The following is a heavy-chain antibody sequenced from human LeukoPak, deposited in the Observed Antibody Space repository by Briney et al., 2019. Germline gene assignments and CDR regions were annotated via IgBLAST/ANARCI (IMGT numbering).Heavy chain of an antibody. Sequence: GGSLRLSCAASGLTFSSYSMNWVRQAPGKGLEWVSYISSSSSTIYYADSVKGRFTISRDNAKNSLYLQMNSLRDEDTAVYYCAREYDYVWGSYSGGDYWGQGTLVTVSS. D-gene: IGHD3-16*01. CDR3: AREYDYVWGSYSGGDY. CDR2: ISSSSSTI. V-gene: IGHV3-48*02. J-gene: IGHJ4*02. CDR1: GLTFSSYS.